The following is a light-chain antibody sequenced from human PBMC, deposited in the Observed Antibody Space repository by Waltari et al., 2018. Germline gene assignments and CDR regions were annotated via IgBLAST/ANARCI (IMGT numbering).Light chain of an antibody. J-gene: IGLJ1*01. CDR3: SSYTSSTTLV. CDR2: DVS. V-gene: IGLV2-14*03. Sequence: QSALPQPASVPGSPGQSITISCTGTSTDVGCYNSVSWYQQHPGKAPKLMVYDVSNRPSGVSNRFSGSKSGNTASLTISGLQAEDEADYYCSSYTSSTTLVFGTGTKVTVL. CDR1: STDVGCYNS.